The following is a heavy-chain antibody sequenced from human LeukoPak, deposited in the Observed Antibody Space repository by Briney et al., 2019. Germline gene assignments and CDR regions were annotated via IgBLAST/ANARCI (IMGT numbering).Heavy chain of an antibody. V-gene: IGHV4-39*01. CDR1: GGSISSSSYY. J-gene: IGHJ4*02. Sequence: SETLSLTCTVSGGSISSSSYYWGWVRQPPGKGLEWIGSIYYSGSTYYSPSLKSRATISVDTSKNQFSLRLSSVTAADTAVYYCARQVRGGYYYFDYWGQGTLVTVPS. D-gene: IGHD3-10*01. CDR3: ARQVRGGYYYFDY. CDR2: IYYSGST.